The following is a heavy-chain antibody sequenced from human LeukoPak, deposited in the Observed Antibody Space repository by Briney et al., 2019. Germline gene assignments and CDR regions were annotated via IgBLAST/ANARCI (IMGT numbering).Heavy chain of an antibody. CDR3: ARDIEDIVAVPAAQVH. J-gene: IGHJ4*02. CDR1: GFTFSSYS. V-gene: IGHV3-7*01. D-gene: IGHD2-2*01. CDR2: IKQDGSEK. Sequence: PGGSLRLSCAASGFTFSSYSMNWVRQAPGKGLEWVANIKQDGSEKYYVDSVKGRFTISRDNAKNSLYLQMNSLRAEDTAVYYCARDIEDIVAVPAAQVHWGQGTLVTVSS.